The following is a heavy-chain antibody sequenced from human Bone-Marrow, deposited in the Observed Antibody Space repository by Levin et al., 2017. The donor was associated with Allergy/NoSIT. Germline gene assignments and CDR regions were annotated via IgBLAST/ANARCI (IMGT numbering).Heavy chain of an antibody. CDR2: IYFDGSKT. CDR1: GFPFSAYG. D-gene: IGHD2/OR15-2a*01. V-gene: IGHV3-33*01. CDR3: ARDRSGNYFYF. J-gene: IGHJ4*02. Sequence: SCAASGFPFSAYGMHWIRQGPGKGLEWVAFIYFDGSKTYYADSVEGRFTISRDNSKNTVYLQMDSLSGDYTAMYYCARDRSGNYFYFWGQGTQVTVSS.